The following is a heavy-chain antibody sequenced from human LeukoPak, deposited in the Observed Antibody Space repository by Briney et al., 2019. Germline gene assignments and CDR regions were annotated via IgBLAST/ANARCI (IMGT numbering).Heavy chain of an antibody. CDR2: THYSGST. CDR1: GGSVSSGSYY. V-gene: IGHV4-61*01. J-gene: IGHJ4*02. Sequence: PSETLSLTCTVSGGSVSSGSYYWSWIRQPPGKGLEWIGYTHYSGSTKYNPSLKSRVTISVDTSKNQFSLKLSSVTAADTAVYYCARWYSSGWAFDYWGQGTLVTVSS. D-gene: IGHD6-19*01. CDR3: ARWYSSGWAFDY.